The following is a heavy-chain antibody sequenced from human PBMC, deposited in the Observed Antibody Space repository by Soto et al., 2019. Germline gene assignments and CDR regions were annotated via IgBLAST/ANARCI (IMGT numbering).Heavy chain of an antibody. V-gene: IGHV3-23*01. CDR3: GKDPKGGIPLWIDD. CDR2: ISGRGGST. D-gene: IGHD3-16*01. Sequence: EVQLLESGGGLVQPGGSLRLSCAASGFTFSSYAMSWVRQAPGKGLEWVSAISGRGGSTYYADAVKGRFTISRDIYENPIYLQMNSLVAEDTAVYYCGKDPKGGIPLWIDDWGQGTLVTVSS. CDR1: GFTFSSYA. J-gene: IGHJ5*02.